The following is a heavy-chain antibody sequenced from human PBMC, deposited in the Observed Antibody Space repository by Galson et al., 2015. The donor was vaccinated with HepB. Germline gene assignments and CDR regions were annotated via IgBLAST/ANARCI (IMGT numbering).Heavy chain of an antibody. CDR2: IDPNDSYT. CDR3: ARHGGYSISIDYDMDV. CDR1: GYSFTSYW. D-gene: IGHD6-13*01. J-gene: IGHJ6*02. Sequence: QSGAEVKKPGESLRISRKGSGYSFTSYWISWVRQMPGKGLEWMGRIDPNDSYTNYSPSFQGHVTISADKSISTAYLQWSSLKASDTAMYYCARHGGYSISIDYDMDVWGQGTTVTVSS. V-gene: IGHV5-10-1*01.